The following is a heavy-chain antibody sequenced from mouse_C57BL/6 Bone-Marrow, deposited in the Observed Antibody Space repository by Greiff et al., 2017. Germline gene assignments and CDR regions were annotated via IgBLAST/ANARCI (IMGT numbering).Heavy chain of an antibody. CDR1: GFNIKDDY. CDR2: IDPENGDT. Sequence: EVQLQQSGAELVRPGASVKLSCTASGFNIKDDYMHWVKQRPEQGLEWIGWIDPENGDTEYASKFQGKATITADTSSNTAYQQLISLPSEDTAVYYCPTFPLITTVVATDYFDYWGQGTTLTVSS. CDR3: PTFPLITTVVATDYFDY. D-gene: IGHD1-1*01. J-gene: IGHJ2*01. V-gene: IGHV14-4*01.